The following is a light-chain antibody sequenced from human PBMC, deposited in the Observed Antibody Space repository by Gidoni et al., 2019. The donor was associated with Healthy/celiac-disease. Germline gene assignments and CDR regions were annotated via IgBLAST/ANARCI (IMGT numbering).Light chain of an antibody. CDR3: QQYNNWPPIT. CDR1: QSVSSN. CDR2: GAS. J-gene: IGKJ4*01. Sequence: EIMMTQSPATLSVSPGERATLSCRASQSVSSNFAWYQQKPGQAPRLLIYGASTRATGITARCSGRGSGTEFTLTISSLQSEDFAVYYCQQYNNWPPITFXGXTKVEIK. V-gene: IGKV3-15*01.